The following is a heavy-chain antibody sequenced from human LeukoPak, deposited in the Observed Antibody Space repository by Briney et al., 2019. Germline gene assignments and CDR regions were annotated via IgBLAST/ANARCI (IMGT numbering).Heavy chain of an antibody. J-gene: IGHJ3*02. Sequence: GRSLRLSCVTSGFIFSSYGIHWVRQAPGKGLEWVSAISGSGASTYYADSVKGRFTISRDNSKNTLYLQMNSLRAEDTAVYYCAKDRSDYGGYPPGAFDIWGQGTMVTVSS. D-gene: IGHD4-17*01. CDR3: AKDRSDYGGYPPGAFDI. CDR1: GFIFSSYG. V-gene: IGHV3-23*01. CDR2: ISGSGAST.